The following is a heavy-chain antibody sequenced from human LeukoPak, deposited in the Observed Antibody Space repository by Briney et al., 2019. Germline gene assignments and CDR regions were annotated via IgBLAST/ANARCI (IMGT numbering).Heavy chain of an antibody. CDR1: GDSISSHY. CDR3: ARAMITFGGVIVNFDY. J-gene: IGHJ4*02. D-gene: IGHD3-16*02. V-gene: IGHV4-59*08. CDR2: IYSGGST. Sequence: SETLSLTCTVSGDSISSHYWSWIRQPPGKGLEWIGYIYSGGSTNYNPSLKSRVTISGDMSKNQFSLKLTSVTAADTAVYYCARAMITFGGVIVNFDYWGQGTLVTVSS.